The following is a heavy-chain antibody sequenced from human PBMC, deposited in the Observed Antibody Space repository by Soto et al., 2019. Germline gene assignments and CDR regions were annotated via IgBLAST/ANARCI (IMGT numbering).Heavy chain of an antibody. Sequence: SDAQFLTCSVSGASMTGSIYYWAWRHRAPGKDLEWIGSLNYGGTTYHSPSLEGRVTMSVDTSKKEFSLNVISVTAADTAIYYCARQSYFDGAGYYLGWFDPWGDGTLVTVS. D-gene: IGHD3-22*01. J-gene: IGHJ5*02. V-gene: IGHV4-39*01. CDR1: GASMTGSIYY. CDR3: ARQSYFDGAGYYLGWFDP. CDR2: LNYGGTT.